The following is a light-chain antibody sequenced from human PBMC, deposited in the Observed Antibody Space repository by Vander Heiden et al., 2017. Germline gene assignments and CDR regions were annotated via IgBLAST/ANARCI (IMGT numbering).Light chain of an antibody. CDR2: EVS. V-gene: IGLV2-8*01. J-gene: IGLJ2*01. CDR1: SNDVGGYYY. CDR3: SSYAGSNNVI. Sequence: QSALHQPPSASGSPGPSVTIACTGTSNDVGGYYYVSWYQQHPGKAPKLMIYEVSERPSGVPDRFSGSKSGNTASLTVSGLQPEDESHYYCSSYAGSNNVIFGGGTKLTVL.